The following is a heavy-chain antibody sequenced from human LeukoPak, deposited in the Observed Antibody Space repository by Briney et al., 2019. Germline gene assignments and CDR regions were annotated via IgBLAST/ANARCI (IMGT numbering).Heavy chain of an antibody. CDR1: GFTFSRHW. CDR3: MAEGSTSWEGY. D-gene: IGHD6-6*01. J-gene: IGHJ4*02. CDR2: IKEDGSVK. Sequence: GGPLRLSCAASGFTFSRHWMAWVRQAPGKGLEWVANIKEDGSVKQYVDSVKGRFTISRDNAKNSLYLQMNSLRAEDTAVYYCMAEGSTSWEGYWGQGTLVTVSS. V-gene: IGHV3-7*01.